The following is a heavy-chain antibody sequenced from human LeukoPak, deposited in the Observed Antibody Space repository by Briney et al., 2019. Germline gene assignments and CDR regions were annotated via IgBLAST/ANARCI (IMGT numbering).Heavy chain of an antibody. CDR3: ARAPIIGYCSSTSCYTAKDY. V-gene: IGHV1-69*01. Sequence: GSSVKVSCKASGGTFSSYAISWVRQAPGQGLEWIGGIIPIFGTANYAQKFQGRVTITADESTSTAYMELSSLRSEDTAVYYCARAPIIGYCSSTSCYTAKDYWGQGTLVTVSS. D-gene: IGHD2-2*02. CDR2: IIPIFGTA. CDR1: GGTFSSYA. J-gene: IGHJ4*02.